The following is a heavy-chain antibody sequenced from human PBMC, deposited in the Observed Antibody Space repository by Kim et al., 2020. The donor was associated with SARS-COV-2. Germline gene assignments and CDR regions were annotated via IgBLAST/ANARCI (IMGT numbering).Heavy chain of an antibody. V-gene: IGHV1-3*01. J-gene: IGHJ4*02. D-gene: IGHD2-2*01. Sequence: QGRVTITRDTSAGTAYMELSSLRSEDTAVYYCARGQGYCSSTSCYAFDYWGQGTLVTVSS. CDR3: ARGQGYCSSTSCYAFDY.